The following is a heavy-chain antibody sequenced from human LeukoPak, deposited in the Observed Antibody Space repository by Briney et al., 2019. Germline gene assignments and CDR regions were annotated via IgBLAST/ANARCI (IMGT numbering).Heavy chain of an antibody. CDR3: ARGNITIFGVVIHDY. Sequence: GGSLRLPCAASGFTFSDYYMSWIRQARGKGLEWVSCISSSGSTIYYADSVKGRFTISRDNAKNSLYLQMNSLRAEDTAVYYCARGNITIFGVVIHDYWGQGTLVTVSS. V-gene: IGHV3-11*01. D-gene: IGHD3-3*01. J-gene: IGHJ4*02. CDR1: GFTFSDYY. CDR2: ISSSGSTI.